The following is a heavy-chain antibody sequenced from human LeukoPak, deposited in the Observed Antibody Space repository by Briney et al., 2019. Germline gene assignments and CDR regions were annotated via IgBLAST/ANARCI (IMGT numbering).Heavy chain of an antibody. CDR1: GFAFSSYW. CDR3: ARGDSSSSFDY. D-gene: IGHD6-6*01. J-gene: IGHJ4*02. CDR2: INSDGSST. V-gene: IGHV3-74*01. Sequence: PGGSLRLSCANSGFAFSSYWMHWVRQAPGKGLVWVSRINSDGSSTTYAEPVKGRFTISRDNAKNTMYLQMNSLRAEDTAVYYCARGDSSSSFDYWGQGTLVTVSS.